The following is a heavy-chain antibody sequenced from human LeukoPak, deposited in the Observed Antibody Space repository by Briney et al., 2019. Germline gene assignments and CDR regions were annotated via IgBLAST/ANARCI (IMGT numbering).Heavy chain of an antibody. V-gene: IGHV4-4*02. CDR1: GGSISSSNW. CDR3: ARGYSSSWYHY. Sequence: SGTLSLTCTVSGGSISSSNWWSWVRQPPGKGLECIGEINHSGSTNYSPSLKSRVTILVDKSKNQFSLKLSSVTAADTAVYYCARGYSSSWYHYWGQGTLVTVSS. CDR2: INHSGST. J-gene: IGHJ4*02. D-gene: IGHD6-13*01.